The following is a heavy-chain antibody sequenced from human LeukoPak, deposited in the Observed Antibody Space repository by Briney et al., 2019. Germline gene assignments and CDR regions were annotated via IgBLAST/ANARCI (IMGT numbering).Heavy chain of an antibody. CDR2: IYYSGST. D-gene: IGHD6-13*01. V-gene: IGHV4-59*08. CDR3: ARLPLAAAGRGYYYYYGMDV. CDR1: GGSISSYY. Sequence: SETLSLTCTVSGGSISSYYWSWIRQPPGKGLEWIGYIYYSGSTNYNPSLKSRVTISVDTSKNQFSLKPSSVTAADTAVYYCARLPLAAAGRGYYYYYGMDVWGQGTTVTVSS. J-gene: IGHJ6*02.